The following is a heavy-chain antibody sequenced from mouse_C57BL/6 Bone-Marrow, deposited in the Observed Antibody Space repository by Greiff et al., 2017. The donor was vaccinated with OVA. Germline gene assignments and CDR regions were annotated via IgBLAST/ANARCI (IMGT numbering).Heavy chain of an antibody. J-gene: IGHJ1*03. CDR2: ISYDGSN. CDR1: GYSITSGYY. Sequence: EVQLQESGPGLVKPSQSLSLTCSVTGYSITSGYYWNWIRQFPGNKLEWMGYISYDGSNNYNPSLKNRISSTRDTSKNQFFLKLNSVTTEDTATYYCARRPGYFDVWGTGTTVTVSS. CDR3: ARRPGYFDV. V-gene: IGHV3-6*01.